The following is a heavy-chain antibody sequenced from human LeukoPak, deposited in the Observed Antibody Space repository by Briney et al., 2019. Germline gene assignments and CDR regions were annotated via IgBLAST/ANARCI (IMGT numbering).Heavy chain of an antibody. V-gene: IGHV4-59*01. CDR2: IYHSGST. D-gene: IGHD2-15*01. Sequence: PSETLSLTCTVSGGSIGSNYWTWIRQPPGKGLEWIGYIYHSGSTNYNPSLKSRVTISVDTSKNQFSLKLSSVTAADTAVYYCARGLGYCSGGSCYMFRYFDYWGQGTLATVSS. CDR1: GGSIGSNY. CDR3: ARGLGYCSGGSCYMFRYFDY. J-gene: IGHJ4*02.